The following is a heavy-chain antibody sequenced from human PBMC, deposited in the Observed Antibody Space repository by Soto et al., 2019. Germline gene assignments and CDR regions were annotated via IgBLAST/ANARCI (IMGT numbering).Heavy chain of an antibody. D-gene: IGHD6-13*01. Sequence: SETLSLTCTVSGGSISSSSYYWGWIRQPPGKGLEWIGSIYYSGSTYYNPSLKSRVSISVDTSKNQFSLKLSSVTAADTAVYYCAREGIAAAGRWFDPWGQGTLVTVS. CDR1: GGSISSSSYY. J-gene: IGHJ5*02. V-gene: IGHV4-39*07. CDR3: AREGIAAAGRWFDP. CDR2: IYYSGST.